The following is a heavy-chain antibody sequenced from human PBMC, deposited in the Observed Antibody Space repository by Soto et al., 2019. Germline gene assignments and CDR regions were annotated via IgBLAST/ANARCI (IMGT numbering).Heavy chain of an antibody. V-gene: IGHV3-7*03. CDR3: TTDGATIFFDP. Sequence: LRLSCAASGFTFSSYWMSWVRQAPGKGLEWVANIKQDGSEKYYAAPVKGRFTISRDDSKNTLYLQMNSLKNEDTALYFCTTDGATIFFDPRGQGTLVTVSS. CDR1: GFTFSSYW. D-gene: IGHD3-10*02. J-gene: IGHJ5*02. CDR2: IKQDGSEK.